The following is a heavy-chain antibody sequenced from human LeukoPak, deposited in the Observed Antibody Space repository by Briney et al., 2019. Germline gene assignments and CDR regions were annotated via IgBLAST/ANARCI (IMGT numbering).Heavy chain of an antibody. CDR3: ARCGPSTTSCYDFDD. CDR2: IHTSGST. CDR1: GGSISSYY. J-gene: IGHJ4*02. V-gene: IGHV4-4*07. Sequence: SETLSLTCTVSGGSISSYYWTWLRQPAGKGLEWIGRIHTSGSTDYNPFLKSRVTMSVDTSTNQFSLKLSSVTAADTAVYYCARCGPSTTSCYDFDDWGQGTLVT. D-gene: IGHD2-2*01.